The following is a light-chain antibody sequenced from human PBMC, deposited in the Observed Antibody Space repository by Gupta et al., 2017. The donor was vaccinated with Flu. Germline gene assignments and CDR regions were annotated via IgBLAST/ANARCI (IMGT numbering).Light chain of an antibody. V-gene: IGKV4-1*01. CDR2: WAS. Sequence: LPGSLGERATISCKSSQNGVFSVNNKNYVSWFQQKPGQSPKLLISWASTRESGVPDRFSGSGSGTDFTLTISSLQAEDVAVYYCQQYYSYPWTFGQGTKVEIK. CDR3: QQYYSYPWT. CDR1: QNGVFSVNNKNY. J-gene: IGKJ1*01.